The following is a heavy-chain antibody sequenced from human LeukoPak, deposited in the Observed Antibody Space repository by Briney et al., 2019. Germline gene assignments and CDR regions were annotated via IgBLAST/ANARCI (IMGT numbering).Heavy chain of an antibody. J-gene: IGHJ4*02. CDR1: GFTFSSYA. CDR2: ISGSGGST. Sequence: GGSLRLSCAASGFTFSSYAMSWVRQAPGKELEWVSGISGSGGSTYYADSVKGRFTISRDNSKNTLYLQMNSLRAEDTAVYYCAKDLTSGWSNWGQGTLVTVSS. CDR3: AKDLTSGWSN. V-gene: IGHV3-23*01. D-gene: IGHD6-19*01.